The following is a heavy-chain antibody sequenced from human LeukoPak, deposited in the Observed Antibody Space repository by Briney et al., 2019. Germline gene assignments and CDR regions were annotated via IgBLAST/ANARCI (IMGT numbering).Heavy chain of an antibody. V-gene: IGHV4-4*07. CDR1: GGSISGYY. CDR2: ISSSGST. D-gene: IGHD2-2*01. J-gene: IGHJ4*02. Sequence: SETLSLTCTLSGGSISGYYWSWIRQPAGKALEWIGRISSSGSTNYNPSLKTRVTMSVDTSKNQFSLKLTSVTAADTAVYHCARDCGSNRCFRYWGQGILVTVSS. CDR3: ARDCGSNRCFRY.